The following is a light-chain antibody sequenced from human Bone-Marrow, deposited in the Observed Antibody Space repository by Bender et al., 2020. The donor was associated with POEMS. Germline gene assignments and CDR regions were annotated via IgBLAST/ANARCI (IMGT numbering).Light chain of an antibody. V-gene: IGLV1-36*01. Sequence: QSVLIQPPSVSGAPRQRVTISCSGRTSNIGQNAVNWYQHLPGQAPKLLIYFDDLLSSGVSDRFSGSKSGTSASLAISGLRSEDEADYYCSSYTSGNTLNWVFGGGTKVTVL. CDR2: FDD. CDR3: SSYTSGNTLNWV. CDR1: TSNIGQNA. J-gene: IGLJ3*02.